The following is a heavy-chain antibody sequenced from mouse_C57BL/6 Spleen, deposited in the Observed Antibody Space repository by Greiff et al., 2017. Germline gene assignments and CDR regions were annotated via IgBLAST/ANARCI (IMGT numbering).Heavy chain of an antibody. CDR1: GYTFTGYW. CDR3: ARRGSSYVEYAMDY. V-gene: IGHV1-9*01. Sequence: VQLQQSGAELMKPGASVKLSCKATGYTFTGYWIEWVKQRPGHGLEWIGAILPGSGSTNYNAKFKGKATVTADTSSNTAYMQLSSLTTEDSAIYYCARRGSSYVEYAMDYWGQGTSVTVSS. D-gene: IGHD1-1*01. J-gene: IGHJ4*01. CDR2: ILPGSGST.